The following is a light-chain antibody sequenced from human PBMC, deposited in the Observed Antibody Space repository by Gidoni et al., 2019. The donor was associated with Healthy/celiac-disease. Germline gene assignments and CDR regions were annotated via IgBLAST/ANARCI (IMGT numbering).Light chain of an antibody. Sequence: AIRMTQSPSSLSASTGDRVTITCRASQGISSYLAWYQQKPGKAPKPLIYAASTLQSGVPSRFSGSGSGTDFTLTISCLQSEDFATYYCQQYYSYPQYTFGQXTKLEIK. V-gene: IGKV1-8*01. CDR2: AAS. CDR1: QGISSY. J-gene: IGKJ2*01. CDR3: QQYYSYPQYT.